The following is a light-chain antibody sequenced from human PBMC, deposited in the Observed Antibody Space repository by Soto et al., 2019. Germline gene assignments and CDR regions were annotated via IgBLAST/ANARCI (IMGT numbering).Light chain of an antibody. J-gene: IGKJ5*01. Sequence: EIEMTQSPVTLSVSPGERVNLSCRASQRVSNNLAWYQQKSGQAPRLLIYAASTRVTGIPARFSGSGSGTEFTLTISSLQSEDFAIYYCQQYNNWPPVTFGQGTRLDIK. V-gene: IGKV3-15*01. CDR3: QQYNNWPPVT. CDR2: AAS. CDR1: QRVSNN.